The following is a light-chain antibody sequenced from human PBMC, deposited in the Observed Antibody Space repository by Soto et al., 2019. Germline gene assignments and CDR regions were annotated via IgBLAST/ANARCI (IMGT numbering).Light chain of an antibody. CDR3: QQYYSTPWT. Sequence: DIVMTQSPDSLAVSLGERATINCKSSQSVLYSSNNKNYLAWYQQKPGQPPKVLIYWASTRESGVPDRFSGSESGTDFTLTISRLKAEDVAVYYWQQYYSTPWTFGQGTKVEIK. CDR2: WAS. V-gene: IGKV4-1*01. J-gene: IGKJ1*01. CDR1: QSVLYSSNNKNY.